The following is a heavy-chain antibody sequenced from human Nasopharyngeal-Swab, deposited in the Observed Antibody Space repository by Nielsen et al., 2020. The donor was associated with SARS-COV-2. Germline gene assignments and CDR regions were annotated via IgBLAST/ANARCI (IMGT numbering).Heavy chain of an antibody. CDR1: GGSFNGFY. CDR2: VNYNDRT. J-gene: IGHJ6*02. V-gene: IGHV4-34*01. Sequence: SETLSLTCSVSGGSFNGFYWNWIRQAPGKGLEWIGEVNYNDRTNYNPSLKSRIAMLVDTSNNQVSLKVSSVSAGDTAVYYCARAGRVGDAYTGLDVWGQGTTVTVSS. CDR3: ARAGRVGDAYTGLDV. D-gene: IGHD5-24*01.